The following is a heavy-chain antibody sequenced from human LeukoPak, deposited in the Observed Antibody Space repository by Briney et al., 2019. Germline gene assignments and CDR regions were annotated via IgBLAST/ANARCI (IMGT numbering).Heavy chain of an antibody. Sequence: GGSLRLSCAASGFTFSSYAMSWIRQAPGKGLEWISAISGSGGSTYYADSVKGRFTISRDNSKNTLYLQMNSLRAEDTAVYYCAKESDILTGYSPLDYWGQGTLVTVSS. D-gene: IGHD3-9*01. CDR2: ISGSGGST. J-gene: IGHJ4*02. CDR3: AKESDILTGYSPLDY. V-gene: IGHV3-23*01. CDR1: GFTFSSYA.